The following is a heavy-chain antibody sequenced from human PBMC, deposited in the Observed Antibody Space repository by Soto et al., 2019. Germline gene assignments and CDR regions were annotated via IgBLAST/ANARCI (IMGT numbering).Heavy chain of an antibody. CDR1: GFTFSSYS. J-gene: IGHJ4*02. CDR3: ARDFSPRGTVTLGGVGYFDY. Sequence: GGSLRLSCAASGFTFSSYSMNWVRQAPGKGLEWVSSISSSSSYIYYADSVKGRFTISRDNAKNSLYLQMNSLRAEDTAVYYCARDFSPRGTVTLGGVGYFDYWGQGTLVTVSS. V-gene: IGHV3-21*01. D-gene: IGHD4-17*01. CDR2: ISSSSSYI.